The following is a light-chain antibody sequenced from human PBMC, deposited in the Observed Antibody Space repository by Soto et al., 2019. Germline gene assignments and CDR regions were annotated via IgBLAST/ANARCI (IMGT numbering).Light chain of an antibody. V-gene: IGLV2-14*01. CDR1: SSDVGGYNY. CDR2: GVT. J-gene: IGLJ3*02. CDR3: SSFRSGSAVL. Sequence: QSALTQPASVSGSPGQSITISCTGTSSDVGGYNYVSWYQQHPGKAPKLVIYGVTYRPSGVSARFSGSKFQNTASLTISGLQAEDEADYYCSSFRSGSAVLFGGGTKLTVL.